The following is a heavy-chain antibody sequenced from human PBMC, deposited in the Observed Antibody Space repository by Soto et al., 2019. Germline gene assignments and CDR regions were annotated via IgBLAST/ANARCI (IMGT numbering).Heavy chain of an antibody. CDR1: GGTFSSYA. V-gene: IGHV1-69*12. CDR3: ARKNRPISMVGAHNWFDP. D-gene: IGHD1-26*01. CDR2: IIPIFGTA. J-gene: IGHJ5*02. Sequence: QVQLVQSGAEVKKRGSSVKVSCKASGGTFSSYAISWVRQAPGQGLEWMGGIIPIFGTANYAQKIPGRVTITADESTRTAYMEMSRLRSEDTAVYYCARKNRPISMVGAHNWFDPWGQGTLVTVSS.